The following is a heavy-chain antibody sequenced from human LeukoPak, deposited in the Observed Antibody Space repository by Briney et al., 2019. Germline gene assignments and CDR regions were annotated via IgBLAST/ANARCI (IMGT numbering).Heavy chain of an antibody. V-gene: IGHV1-18*01. Sequence: ASVKVSFKSSGYTFTSYGISWVRQAPGQGLEWMGWIKVFNGNTNYAQKLQGRVTMTTDTSTSTAYMELRSLRSDDTAVYYCVSGHYDFLTGYYSAFDIWGQGTMVTVSS. CDR2: IKVFNGNT. CDR3: VSGHYDFLTGYYSAFDI. J-gene: IGHJ3*02. CDR1: GYTFTSYG. D-gene: IGHD3-9*01.